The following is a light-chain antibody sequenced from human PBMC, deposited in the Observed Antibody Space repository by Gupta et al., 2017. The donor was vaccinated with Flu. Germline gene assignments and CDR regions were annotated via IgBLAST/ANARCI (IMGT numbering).Light chain of an antibody. CDR3: SSYAGSNRM. J-gene: IGLJ3*02. CDR2: EVS. Sequence: EVSKRPSGVPDRFSGSKSGNTASLTVSGLQAEDEADYYCSSYAGSNRMCGGGTKLTVL. V-gene: IGLV2-8*01.